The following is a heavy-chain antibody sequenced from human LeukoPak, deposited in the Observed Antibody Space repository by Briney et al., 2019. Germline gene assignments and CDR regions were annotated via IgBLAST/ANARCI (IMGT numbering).Heavy chain of an antibody. Sequence: GRSLRLSCAASGFTFSKYAMHWVRQAPGKGLEWVAVISYDGSNKYYGDSVKGRFTIPRDNSKHTLYLQMNSLRADDTAVYYCARGWCGELFDYWLRGAMLSVCS. CDR3: ARGWCGELFDY. D-gene: IGHD3-10*01. V-gene: IGHV3-30-3*01. J-gene: IGHJ4*02. CDR1: GFTFSKYA. CDR2: ISYDGSNK.